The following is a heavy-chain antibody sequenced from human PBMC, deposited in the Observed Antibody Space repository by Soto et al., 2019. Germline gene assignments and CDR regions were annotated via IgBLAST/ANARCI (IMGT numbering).Heavy chain of an antibody. Sequence: ASVKVSCKASGGTFSRYAISWVRQAPGQGLEWMGGIIPMFGAGNYAQRFQGRVTITADESTSTAYMELSSLRSEDTAVYYCARGTYYGYYVSYYYYGMDFCGQGTTVTVSS. D-gene: IGHD4-17*01. CDR1: GGTFSRYA. CDR2: IIPMFGAG. J-gene: IGHJ6*02. CDR3: ARGTYYGYYVSYYYYGMDF. V-gene: IGHV1-69*13.